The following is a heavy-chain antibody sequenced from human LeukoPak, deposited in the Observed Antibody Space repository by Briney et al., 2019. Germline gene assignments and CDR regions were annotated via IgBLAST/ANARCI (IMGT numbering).Heavy chain of an antibody. V-gene: IGHV3-23*01. Sequence: GGSLRLSCAASGFTFSSYAMSWVRQAPGKGLEWVSAISGSGGSTYYADSVKGRFTISRDNAKNSLHLQMNSLRAEDTAVYYCARETYNWNDVDYWGQGTLVTVSS. CDR2: ISGSGGST. D-gene: IGHD1-20*01. CDR3: ARETYNWNDVDY. J-gene: IGHJ4*02. CDR1: GFTFSSYA.